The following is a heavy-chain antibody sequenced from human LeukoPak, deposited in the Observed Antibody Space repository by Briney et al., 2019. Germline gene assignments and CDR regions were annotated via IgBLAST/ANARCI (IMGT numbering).Heavy chain of an antibody. J-gene: IGHJ4*02. V-gene: IGHV3-30*18. CDR3: AKDRGYSHGFDY. D-gene: IGHD5-18*01. Sequence: PGRSLTLSCAASGFTFSSYGMHWVRQAPGKGLEWVAGISYDGRSKEYVDSVKGRFTISRDNSKNTLYLQMNSLRAEDTAVYYCAKDRGYSHGFDYWGQGTLLTVSS. CDR1: GFTFSSYG. CDR2: ISYDGRSK.